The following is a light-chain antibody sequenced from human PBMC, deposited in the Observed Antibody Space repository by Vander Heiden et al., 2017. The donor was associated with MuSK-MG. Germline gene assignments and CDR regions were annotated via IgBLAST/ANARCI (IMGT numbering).Light chain of an antibody. J-gene: IGKJ1*01. CDR3: QQYNSYWT. V-gene: IGKV1-5*03. CDR1: QSISSW. CDR2: KAS. Sequence: DIQMTQSPSTLSASVGDRVTITCRASQSISSWLAWYQQKPGKAPKLLIYKASRGESGVPSRFSGSGYGKEFTLTSSSLQPDDFANYYCQQYNSYWTFGQGTKVEIK.